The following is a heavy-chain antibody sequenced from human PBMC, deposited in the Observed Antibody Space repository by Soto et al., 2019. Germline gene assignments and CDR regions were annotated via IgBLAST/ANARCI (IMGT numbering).Heavy chain of an antibody. CDR1: GASVSSNSYY. V-gene: IGHV4-61*01. CDR3: ARADRQCCSVSTCYIFDY. CDR2: TDYSGST. J-gene: IGHJ4*02. Sequence: SETLSLTCIVSGASVSSNSYYWTWIRQPPGKGLEWIGYTDYSGSTKYNPSLKGRVTISVDTSNNQFSLRVSSVTAADTAMYYCARADRQCCSVSTCYIFDYWGQRTQVAVSS. D-gene: IGHD2-15*01.